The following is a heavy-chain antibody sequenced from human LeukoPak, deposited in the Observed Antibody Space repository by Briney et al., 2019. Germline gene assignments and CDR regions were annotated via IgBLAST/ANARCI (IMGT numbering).Heavy chain of an antibody. V-gene: IGHV1-2*02. CDR2: INPNSGGT. D-gene: IGHD4-17*01. CDR3: ARDPGDYYLGGDAFDI. Sequence: ASVKVSCKASGYTFTGYYMHWVRQAPGQGLEWMGWINPNSGGTNYAQKFQGRVTMTRDTSISTAYMELSRLRSDDTAVYYCARDPGDYYLGGDAFDIWGQGTMVTVSS. J-gene: IGHJ3*02. CDR1: GYTFTGYY.